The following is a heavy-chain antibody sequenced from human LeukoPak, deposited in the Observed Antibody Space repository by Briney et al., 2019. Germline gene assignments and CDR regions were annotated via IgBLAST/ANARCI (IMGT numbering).Heavy chain of an antibody. Sequence: GGSLRLSCAASGFTFSNYWMHWVRQAPGKGLVWVSRINSDGSSTSYADSVKGRFTISRDNAKNTLYLQMNSLRAEDTAVYYCAREGVAADSDYWGQGTLVTVSS. CDR2: INSDGSST. CDR3: AREGVAADSDY. D-gene: IGHD6-13*01. V-gene: IGHV3-74*01. CDR1: GFTFSNYW. J-gene: IGHJ4*02.